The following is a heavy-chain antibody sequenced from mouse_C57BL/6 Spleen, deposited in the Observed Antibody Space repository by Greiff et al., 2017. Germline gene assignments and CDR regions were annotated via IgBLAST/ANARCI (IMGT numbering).Heavy chain of an antibody. CDR3: ARGGILVQDAMDY. CDR1: GYAFTNYL. CDR2: INPGSGGT. Sequence: VQRVESGAELVRPGTSVKVSCKASGYAFTNYLIEWVKQRPGQGLEWIGVINPGSGGTNYNEKFKGKATLTADKSSSTAYMQLSSLTSEDSAVYFCARGGILVQDAMDYWGQGTSVTVSS. J-gene: IGHJ4*01. V-gene: IGHV1-54*01. D-gene: IGHD1-1*02.